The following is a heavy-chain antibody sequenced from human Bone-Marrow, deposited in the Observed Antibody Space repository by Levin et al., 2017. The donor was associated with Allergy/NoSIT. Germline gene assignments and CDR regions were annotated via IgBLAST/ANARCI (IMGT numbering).Heavy chain of an antibody. D-gene: IGHD3-10*01. CDR2: IFTTGST. CDR3: ARGGNWFDP. CDR1: GGSNSNYY. J-gene: IGHJ5*02. V-gene: IGHV4-4*07. Sequence: SETLSLTCLVSGGSNSNYYWSWIRQPAGKGLEWIGNIFTTGSTNYNPSLKNRVTMSMGPSKNQFSLNLTSVTAADTAVYYCARGGNWFDPWGQGTPITVSS.